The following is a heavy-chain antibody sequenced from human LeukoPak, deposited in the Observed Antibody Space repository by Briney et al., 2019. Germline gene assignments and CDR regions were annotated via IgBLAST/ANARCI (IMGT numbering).Heavy chain of an antibody. CDR2: ISGSGGST. J-gene: IGHJ4*02. D-gene: IGHD1-26*01. V-gene: IGHV3-23*01. CDR3: AEVGATVYFDY. CDR1: GFTFSRYA. Sequence: GGSLRPSCAASGFTFSRYAMSWVRQAPGKGLEWVSAISGSGGSTYYADSVKGRFTISRDNSKNTLYLQMNSLRAEDTAVYYCAEVGATVYFDYWGQGTLVTVSS.